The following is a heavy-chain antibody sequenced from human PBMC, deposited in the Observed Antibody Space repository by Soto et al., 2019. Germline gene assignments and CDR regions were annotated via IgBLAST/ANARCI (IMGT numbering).Heavy chain of an antibody. D-gene: IGHD4-17*01. CDR2: IIPIFGTA. Sequence: ASVKVSCKASGGTFSSYAISWVRQAPGQGLEWMGGIIPIFGTANYAQKFQGRVTITTDESTSTAYMELSSLRSEDTAVYYCACYGGNSNWFDPWGQGTLVTV. CDR1: GGTFSSYA. V-gene: IGHV1-69*05. CDR3: ACYGGNSNWFDP. J-gene: IGHJ5*02.